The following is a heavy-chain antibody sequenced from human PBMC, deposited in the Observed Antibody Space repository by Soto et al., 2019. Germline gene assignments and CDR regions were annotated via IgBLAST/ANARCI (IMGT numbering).Heavy chain of an antibody. J-gene: IGHJ4*02. CDR2: ISYDGYNA. CDR1: GFDFSTHV. D-gene: IGHD5-18*01. V-gene: IGHV3-30-3*01. CDR3: ARDGGFSYGFDYYFDY. Sequence: PGGSLRLSCAASGFDFSTHVVHWVRQAPGQGLEWVAFISYDGYNAYYADSVKGRFTISKDNSRNTLFLQMDNLRSDDTAVYFCARDGGFSYGFDYYFDYWGQGTLVTVSS.